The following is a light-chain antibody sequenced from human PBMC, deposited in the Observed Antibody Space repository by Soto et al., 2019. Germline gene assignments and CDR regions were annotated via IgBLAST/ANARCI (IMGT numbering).Light chain of an antibody. CDR2: EVS. J-gene: IGLJ3*02. V-gene: IGLV2-14*01. CDR1: SSDVGGYNY. CDR3: TSYTSSSTWG. Sequence: QSVLTQPASVSGSPGQSITISCTGTSSDVGGYNYVSWYQQHPGKAPKLMIYEVSNRPSGVSNRFSGSKSGNTASLAISGLQAEAEADYYCTSYTSSSTWGFGGGTQLTVL.